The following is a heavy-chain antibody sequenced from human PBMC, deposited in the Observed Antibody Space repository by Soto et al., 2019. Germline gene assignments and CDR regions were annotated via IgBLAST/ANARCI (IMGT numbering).Heavy chain of an antibody. CDR1: GYTFIHYY. CDR3: ARSLLQGDF. CDR2: INPNGGST. D-gene: IGHD2-21*01. Sequence: QVQLVQSGAEVKKPGASVKISCTASGYTFIHYYIHWVRQAPGQGLEWMAIINPNGGSTNYAQKSQGRVTVTSDTSSTTVSMELNSLESDDTAVYFCARSLLQGDFWGQGTLVTVSS. V-gene: IGHV1-46*01. J-gene: IGHJ4*02.